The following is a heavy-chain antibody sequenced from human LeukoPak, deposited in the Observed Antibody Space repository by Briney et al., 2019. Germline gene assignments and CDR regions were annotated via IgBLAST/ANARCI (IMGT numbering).Heavy chain of an antibody. CDR1: GYTFTSYG. D-gene: IGHD3-22*01. CDR2: ISAYNGNT. CDR3: ARDPRVFYDSSGYYDY. Sequence: AXVKVSCKASGYTFTSYGISWVRQAPGQGLEWMGWISAYNGNTNYAQKLQGRVTMTTDTSTSTAYMELRSLRSDDTAVYYCARDPRVFYDSSGYYDYWGQGTLVTVSS. J-gene: IGHJ4*02. V-gene: IGHV1-18*01.